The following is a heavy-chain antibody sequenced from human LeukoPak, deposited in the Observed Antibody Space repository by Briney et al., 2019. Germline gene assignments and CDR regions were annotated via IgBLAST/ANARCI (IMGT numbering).Heavy chain of an antibody. J-gene: IGHJ5*02. CDR2: ISSSGSYT. Sequence: GGSLRLSCAASGFTFSDYYMSWIRQAPGKGLEWVSYISSSGSYTNYADSVKGRFTISRDNAKNSLYLQMNSLRAEDTAVYYCARALYYYDSSGYYYWFDPWGQGTLVTVSS. CDR3: ARALYYYDSSGYYYWFDP. D-gene: IGHD3-22*01. V-gene: IGHV3-11*06. CDR1: GFTFSDYY.